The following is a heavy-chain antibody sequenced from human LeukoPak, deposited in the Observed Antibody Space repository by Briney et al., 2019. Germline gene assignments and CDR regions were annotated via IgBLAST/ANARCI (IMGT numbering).Heavy chain of an antibody. V-gene: IGHV3-9*01. D-gene: IGHD2-2*03. Sequence: GGSLRLSCAASGFTFSSYAISWVRQAPGKGRMWVSGIRWNSVSIGYTVSVRGRFTISRDNAKNSLYLQMNSVRAAHTALYYCAKDIGYCDTSPGQGAFDIWGQGTMVTVSS. CDR2: IRWNSVSI. CDR3: AKDIGYCDTSPGQGAFDI. J-gene: IGHJ3*02. CDR1: GFTFSSYA.